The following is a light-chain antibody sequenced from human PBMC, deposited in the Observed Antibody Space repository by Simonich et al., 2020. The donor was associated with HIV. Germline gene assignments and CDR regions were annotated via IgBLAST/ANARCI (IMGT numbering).Light chain of an antibody. CDR2: GAS. Sequence: DIVMTQSPATLSVSPGERATLSCRASQCVSSNLAWYQQKPGHAPRLLIYGASTRATGIPARFSGSGSGTEFTLTISSMQSEDFAVYYCQQYHIYPYTFGQGTKLESK. V-gene: IGKV3-15*01. J-gene: IGKJ2*01. CDR3: QQYHIYPYT. CDR1: QCVSSN.